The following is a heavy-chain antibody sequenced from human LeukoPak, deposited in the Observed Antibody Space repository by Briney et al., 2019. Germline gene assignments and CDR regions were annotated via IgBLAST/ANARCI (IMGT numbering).Heavy chain of an antibody. Sequence: PSETLSLTCTVSGGSISSYYWSWIRQPPGKGLEWIGYIYYSGSTNYNPSLKSRVTISVDTSKNQFSLKLSSVTAADTAVYYCARGLVEMATSGFDPWGQGTLVTVSS. J-gene: IGHJ5*02. CDR2: IYYSGST. CDR1: GGSISSYY. CDR3: ARGLVEMATSGFDP. D-gene: IGHD5-24*01. V-gene: IGHV4-59*01.